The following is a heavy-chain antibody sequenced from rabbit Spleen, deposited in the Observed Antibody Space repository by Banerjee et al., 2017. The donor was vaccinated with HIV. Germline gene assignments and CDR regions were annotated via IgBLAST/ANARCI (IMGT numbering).Heavy chain of an antibody. CDR1: GFSFSTNYY. D-gene: IGHD6-1*01. Sequence: QSLEESGGDLVKPGASLTLTCTASGFSFSTNYYMCWVRQAPGKGLEWIACIYVGSDENTYYASWAKGRFTISKTSSTTVTLQMTSLTAADTATYFCARGAGFAGYGYVTRLDLWGPGTLVTVS. J-gene: IGHJ3*01. CDR3: ARGAGFAGYGYVTRLDL. V-gene: IGHV1S40*01. CDR2: IYVGSDENT.